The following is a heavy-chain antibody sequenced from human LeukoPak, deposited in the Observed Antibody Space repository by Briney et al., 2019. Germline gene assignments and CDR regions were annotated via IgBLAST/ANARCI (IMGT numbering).Heavy chain of an antibody. V-gene: IGHV3-11*04. CDR2: ISSSGSTI. CDR3: ARGSITGTTGWFDP. D-gene: IGHD1-20*01. J-gene: IGHJ5*02. CDR1: GGSFSGYY. Sequence: LSLTCAVYGGSFSGYYWSWIRQPPGKGLEWVSYISSSGSTIYYADSVKGRFTISRDNAKNSLYLQMNSLRAEDTAVYYCARGSITGTTGWFDPWGQGTLVTVSS.